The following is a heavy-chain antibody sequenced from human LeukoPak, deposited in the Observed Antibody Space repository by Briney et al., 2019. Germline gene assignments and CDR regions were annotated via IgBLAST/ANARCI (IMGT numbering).Heavy chain of an antibody. J-gene: IGHJ4*02. CDR1: GYTFTGYY. CDR2: INPQSGAT. D-gene: IGHD2-21*01. V-gene: IGHV1-2*02. CDR3: ARGVTIFVLLDY. Sequence: ASVKVSCKASGYTFTGYYMHWVRQTPGQGLEWMGWINPQSGATNYAQKFQGRVTMTRDTSISTAYMELSRLRSDDTAVYYCARGVTIFVLLDYWGQGTLVTVSS.